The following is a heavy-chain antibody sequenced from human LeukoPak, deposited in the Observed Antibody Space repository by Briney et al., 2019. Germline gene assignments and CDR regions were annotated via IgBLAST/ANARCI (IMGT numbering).Heavy chain of an antibody. CDR1: GGSISSGGYS. CDR3: ARASDHTPLFDY. J-gene: IGHJ4*02. Sequence: PSETLSLTCAVSGGSISSGGYSWSWIRQPPGKGLEWIGYIYHSENTYYNPSLKSRVTISEDRSKNQFSLKLSSVTAADTAVYYCARASDHTPLFDYWGQGTLVTVSS. D-gene: IGHD1-14*01. V-gene: IGHV4-30-2*01. CDR2: IYHSENT.